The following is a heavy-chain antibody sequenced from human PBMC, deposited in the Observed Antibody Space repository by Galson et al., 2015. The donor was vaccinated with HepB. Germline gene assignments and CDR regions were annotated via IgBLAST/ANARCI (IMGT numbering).Heavy chain of an antibody. D-gene: IGHD3-3*01. Sequence: SLRLSCAASGFTFSSYGMHWVRQAPGKGLEWVAVIWYDGSNKYYADSVKGRFTISRDNSKNTLYLQMNSLRAEDTAVYYCARDDSVLRFLEWYPSVEYYGMDVWGQGTTVTVSS. CDR3: ARDDSVLRFLEWYPSVEYYGMDV. J-gene: IGHJ6*02. CDR1: GFTFSSYG. V-gene: IGHV3-33*01. CDR2: IWYDGSNK.